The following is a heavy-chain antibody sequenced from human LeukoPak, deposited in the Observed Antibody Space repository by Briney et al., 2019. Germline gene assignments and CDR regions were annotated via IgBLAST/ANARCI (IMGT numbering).Heavy chain of an antibody. D-gene: IGHD1-26*01. Sequence: GGSLRLSCAASGFTFSSYSINWVRQAPGKGLEWVSSISSSSSYIYYADSVKGRFTISRDNSKNTLYLQMNSLRAEDTAVYYCAKALWVVGATDAFDIWGQGTMVTVSS. CDR3: AKALWVVGATDAFDI. CDR2: ISSSSSYI. CDR1: GFTFSSYS. V-gene: IGHV3-21*01. J-gene: IGHJ3*02.